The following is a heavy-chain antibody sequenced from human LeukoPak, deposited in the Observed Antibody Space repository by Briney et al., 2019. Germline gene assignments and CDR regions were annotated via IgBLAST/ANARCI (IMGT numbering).Heavy chain of an antibody. Sequence: GGSLRLSCAASGFTFSSYAMSWVRQAPGKGLEWVSAISGSGGSTYYADSVKGRFTISRDNSKNTLYLQMNGLRAEDTAVYYCAKDRALDDYGDYVQDYWGQGTLVTVSS. V-gene: IGHV3-23*01. CDR1: GFTFSSYA. D-gene: IGHD4-17*01. CDR3: AKDRALDDYGDYVQDY. CDR2: ISGSGGST. J-gene: IGHJ4*02.